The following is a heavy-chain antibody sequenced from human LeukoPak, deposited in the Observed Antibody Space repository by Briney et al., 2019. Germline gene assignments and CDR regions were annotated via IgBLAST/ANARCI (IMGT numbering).Heavy chain of an antibody. CDR1: GFTFSSYA. Sequence: GGSLRPSCAASGFTFSSYAMSWVRQAPGKGLEWVSTFSGSGGSTHYADSVKGRFTISRDNSKNTLYLQMNSLRAEDTAVYYCAKGDDYYYASTAYHFDYWGQGTLVTVSS. V-gene: IGHV3-23*01. CDR2: FSGSGGST. D-gene: IGHD3-22*01. CDR3: AKGDDYYYASTAYHFDY. J-gene: IGHJ4*02.